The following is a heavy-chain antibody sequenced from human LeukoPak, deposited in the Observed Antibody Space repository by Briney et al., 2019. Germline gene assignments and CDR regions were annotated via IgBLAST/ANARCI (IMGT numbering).Heavy chain of an antibody. CDR3: ARAFQSLGGLSLPDY. Sequence: ASVKVSCKASGYTFTNYAMNWVRQAPGQGLEWMGWIHPSTGNPAYAQGFTGRFVFSLDTSVSTTYLQISSLKAEDTAVYFCARAFQSLGGLSLPDYWGQGTLVTVSS. D-gene: IGHD3-16*02. V-gene: IGHV7-4-1*02. J-gene: IGHJ4*02. CDR1: GYTFTNYA. CDR2: IHPSTGNP.